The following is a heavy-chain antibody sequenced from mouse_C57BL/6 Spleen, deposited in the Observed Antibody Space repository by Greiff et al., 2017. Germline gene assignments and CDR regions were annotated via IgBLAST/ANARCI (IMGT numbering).Heavy chain of an antibody. CDR2: IDPETGGT. CDR3: TRYYYGSKSYYFDY. J-gene: IGHJ2*01. D-gene: IGHD1-1*01. Sequence: VNVVESGAELVRPGASVTLSCKASGYTFTDYEMHWVKQTPVHGLEWIGAIDPETGGTAYNQKFKGKAILTADKSSSTAYMELRSLTSEDSAVYYCTRYYYGSKSYYFDYWGQGTTLTVSS. V-gene: IGHV1-15*01. CDR1: GYTFTDYE.